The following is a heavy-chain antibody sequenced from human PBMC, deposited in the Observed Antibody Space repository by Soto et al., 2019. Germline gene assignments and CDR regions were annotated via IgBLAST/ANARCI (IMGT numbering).Heavy chain of an antibody. V-gene: IGHV3-23*01. Sequence: GGSLRLSCAASGFTFSSYAMNWVRQVPGKGLEWVSAISGRGGSTYYADSVKGRFTISRDNSQNTLYLQMNSLRAEDTAIYYCAKGVIWNDYCYMDVWGKGTTVTVSS. D-gene: IGHD1-1*01. CDR3: AKGVIWNDYCYMDV. CDR1: GFTFSSYA. J-gene: IGHJ6*03. CDR2: ISGRGGST.